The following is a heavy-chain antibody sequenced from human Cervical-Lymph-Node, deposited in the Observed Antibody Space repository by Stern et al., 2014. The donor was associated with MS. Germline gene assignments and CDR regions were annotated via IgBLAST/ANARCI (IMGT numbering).Heavy chain of an antibody. CDR1: GFTFSSYS. CDR3: ARVGGPAVAGTVDY. V-gene: IGHV3-21*01. D-gene: IGHD6-19*01. Sequence: EVQLVESGGGLVKPGGSLRLSCAASGFTFSSYSMNWVRQAPGKGLEWVSSISSSSSYIYYADSVKGRFTISRDNAKNSLYLQMNSLRAEDTAVYYCARVGGPAVAGTVDYWGQGTLVTVSS. CDR2: ISSSSSYI. J-gene: IGHJ4*02.